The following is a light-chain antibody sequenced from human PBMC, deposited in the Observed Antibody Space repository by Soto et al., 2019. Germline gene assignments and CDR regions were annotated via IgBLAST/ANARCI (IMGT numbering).Light chain of an antibody. CDR1: QSVSDN. CDR3: QQSNNWPYT. Sequence: EIVMTQSPATLSVSPGERATLYCRASQSVSDNLAWYQQKPGQAPRLLIYGASTRATGIPARFSGSGSGTEFTLTISSLQSEDFAVYYCQQSNNWPYTFGQGTKVDIK. J-gene: IGKJ2*01. CDR2: GAS. V-gene: IGKV3-15*01.